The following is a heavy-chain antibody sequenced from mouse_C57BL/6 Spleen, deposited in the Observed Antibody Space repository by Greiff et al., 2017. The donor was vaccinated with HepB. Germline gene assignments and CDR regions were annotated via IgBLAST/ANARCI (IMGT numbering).Heavy chain of an antibody. V-gene: IGHV1-64*01. CDR3: ARGGTTSYLMDY. J-gene: IGHJ4*01. CDR2: IHPNSGST. D-gene: IGHD1-1*01. Sequence: QVHVKQPGAELVKPGASVKLSCKASGYTFTSYWMHWVKQRPGQGLEWIGMIHPNSGSTNYNEKFKSKATLTVDKSSSTAYMQLSSLTSEDSAVYYCARGGTTSYLMDYWGQGTSVTVSS. CDR1: GYTFTSYW.